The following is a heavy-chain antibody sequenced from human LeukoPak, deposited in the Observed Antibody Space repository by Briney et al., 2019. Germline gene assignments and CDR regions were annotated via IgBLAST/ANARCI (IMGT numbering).Heavy chain of an antibody. CDR1: GGSISSGGYS. V-gene: IGHV4-30-2*01. CDR2: IYHSGST. CDR3: ARVFYYDSSAGAFDI. Sequence: PSETLSLTCAVSGGSISSGGYSWSWIRQPPGKGLEWIGYIYHSGSTYYNPSLKSRVTISVDRSENQFSLKLSSVTAADTAVYYCARVFYYDSSAGAFDIWGEGTMVTVSS. D-gene: IGHD3-22*01. J-gene: IGHJ3*02.